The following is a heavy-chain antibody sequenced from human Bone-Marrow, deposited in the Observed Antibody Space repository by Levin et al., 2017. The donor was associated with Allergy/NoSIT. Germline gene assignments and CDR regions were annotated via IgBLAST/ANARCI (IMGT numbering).Heavy chain of an antibody. CDR2: IYHSGST. Sequence: PSETLSLTCAVSGGSISSSNWWSWVRQPPGKGLEWIGEIYHSGSTNYNPSLKSRVTISVDKSKNQFSLKLSSVTAADTAVYYCARNGGWYGDAFDIWGQGTMVTVSS. J-gene: IGHJ3*02. V-gene: IGHV4-4*02. CDR3: ARNGGWYGDAFDI. D-gene: IGHD6-19*01. CDR1: GGSISSSNW.